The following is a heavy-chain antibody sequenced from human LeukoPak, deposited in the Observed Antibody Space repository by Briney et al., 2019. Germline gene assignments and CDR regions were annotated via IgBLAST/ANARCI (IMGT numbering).Heavy chain of an antibody. D-gene: IGHD3-9*01. J-gene: IGHJ4*02. V-gene: IGHV1-2*02. CDR3: ARGHVLRYFDWLLDY. CDR2: INPNSAGT. CDR1: GYTFTGYY. Sequence: VASVKVSCKASGYTFTGYYMHWVRHAPAQGLEWMGWINPNSAGTNYAQKFQGRVTMTRDTSISTAYMELSRLRSDDTAVYYCARGHVLRYFDWLLDYWGQGTLVTVSS.